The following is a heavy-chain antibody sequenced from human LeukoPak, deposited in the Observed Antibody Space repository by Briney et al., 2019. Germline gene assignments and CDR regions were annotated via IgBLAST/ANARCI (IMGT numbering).Heavy chain of an antibody. CDR2: INRSGST. CDR3: ARYDFHYYGMDV. CDR1: GGSFSGYY. J-gene: IGHJ6*02. Sequence: SETLSLTCAVYGGSFSGYYWSWIRQPPGKGLEWIGEINRSGSTNYNPSLKSRVTISVDTSKNQFSLKLSSVTAADTAVYYCARYDFHYYGMDVWGQGTTVTVSS. D-gene: IGHD5-12*01. V-gene: IGHV4-34*01.